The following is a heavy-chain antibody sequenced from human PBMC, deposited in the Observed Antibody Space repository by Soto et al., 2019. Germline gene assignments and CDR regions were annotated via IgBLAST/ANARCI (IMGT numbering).Heavy chain of an antibody. CDR1: GFTFTSSA. CDR3: AAERSDSSGYDC. Sequence: ASVKVSCKASGFTFTSSAVQWVRQARGQRLEWIGWIVVGSGNTNYAQKFQERVTITRDMSTSTAYMELGSLRSVDTAVYYCAAERSDSSGYDCWGQGTLVTVS. J-gene: IGHJ4*02. CDR2: IVVGSGNT. V-gene: IGHV1-58*01. D-gene: IGHD3-22*01.